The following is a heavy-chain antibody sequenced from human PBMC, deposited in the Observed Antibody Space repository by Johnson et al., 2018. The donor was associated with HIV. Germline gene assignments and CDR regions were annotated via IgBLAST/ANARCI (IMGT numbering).Heavy chain of an antibody. CDR1: GFTVSSNY. V-gene: IGHV3-30*03. J-gene: IGHJ3*02. D-gene: IGHD6-13*01. Sequence: QVQLVESGGGLVQPGRSLRLSCAASGFTVSSNYMSWVRQAPGKGLEWVAVISYDGSNKYYAHSVKGRFTISRDNAKNSLYLQMNSLRADDTALYYCARVRAAAVSDAFDIWGQGTMVTVSS. CDR3: ARVRAAAVSDAFDI. CDR2: ISYDGSNK.